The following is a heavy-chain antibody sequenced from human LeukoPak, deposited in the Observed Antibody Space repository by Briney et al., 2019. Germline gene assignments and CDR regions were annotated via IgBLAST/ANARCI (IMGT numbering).Heavy chain of an antibody. Sequence: PSETLSLTCAVYGGSFSGYYLSWIRPPPGKGLEWIGEINHSGSTNYNPSLKSRVTISVDTSKNQFSLKLSSVTAADTAVYYCARGTRITIFGNPLRLNWFDPWGQGTLVTVSS. V-gene: IGHV4-34*01. J-gene: IGHJ5*02. CDR3: ARGTRITIFGNPLRLNWFDP. CDR1: GGSFSGYY. CDR2: INHSGST. D-gene: IGHD3-3*01.